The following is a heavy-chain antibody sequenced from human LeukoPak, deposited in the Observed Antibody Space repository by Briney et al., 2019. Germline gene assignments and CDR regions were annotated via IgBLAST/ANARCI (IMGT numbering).Heavy chain of an antibody. V-gene: IGHV1-46*01. Sequence: ASVKVSCKASGYTFTSYYMHWVRQAPGQGLEWMGIINPSGGSTSYAQKFQGRVTMTRDTSTCTVYMELSSLRSEDTAVYYCARDRYYYFDSSGQYYFDYWGQGTLVTVSS. CDR3: ARDRYYYFDSSGQYYFDY. CDR1: GYTFTSYY. CDR2: INPSGGST. D-gene: IGHD3-22*01. J-gene: IGHJ4*02.